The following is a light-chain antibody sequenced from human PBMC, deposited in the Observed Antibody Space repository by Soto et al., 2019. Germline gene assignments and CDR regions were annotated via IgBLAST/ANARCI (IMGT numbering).Light chain of an antibody. V-gene: IGKV1-12*01. CDR3: QQSYSTPIT. J-gene: IGKJ5*01. CDR1: QAFSNL. Sequence: DIQMTQSPSSVSASVGDRVIITCRASQAFSNLLAWYQQKPGKAPKLLIYGASTLQGGVPSRFSGSESGTDFTLTISSVQPEDFATYSCQQSYSTPITFGQGTRLEIK. CDR2: GAS.